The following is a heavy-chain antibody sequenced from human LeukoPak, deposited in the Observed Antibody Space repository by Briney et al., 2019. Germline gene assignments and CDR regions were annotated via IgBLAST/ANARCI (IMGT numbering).Heavy chain of an antibody. Sequence: GGSLRLSCAASRISFTYWMSWVRQAPGKGLEWVANIKEDGSAKYYVDSVKGRFIISRDNAKKSLFLQMNSLRVEDTAVYYCASSLSDDFWSGHFWGQGTLVTVSS. V-gene: IGHV3-7*01. D-gene: IGHD3-3*01. J-gene: IGHJ4*02. CDR1: RISFTYW. CDR2: IKEDGSAK. CDR3: ASSLSDDFWSGHF.